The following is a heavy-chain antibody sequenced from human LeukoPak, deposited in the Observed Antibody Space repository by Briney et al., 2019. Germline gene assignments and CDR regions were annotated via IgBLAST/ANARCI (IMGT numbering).Heavy chain of an antibody. V-gene: IGHV5-51*01. CDR2: IYPGDSDT. Sequence: GESLKISCTGSGYDFPTYWIGWVRQLPVKGLEWMGIIYPGDSDTRDSPSFQGQVNISADKSIRTAYLQWSSLKASDSAMYYCARHLAAAVYDAFDIWGQGTMVTVSS. D-gene: IGHD6-13*01. J-gene: IGHJ3*02. CDR3: ARHLAAAVYDAFDI. CDR1: GYDFPTYW.